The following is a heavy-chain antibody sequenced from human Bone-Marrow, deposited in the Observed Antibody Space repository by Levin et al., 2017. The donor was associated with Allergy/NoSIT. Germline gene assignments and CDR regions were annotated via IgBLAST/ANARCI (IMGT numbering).Heavy chain of an antibody. CDR1: GGTFSSYA. D-gene: IGHD5-12*01. CDR3: ATGIVATITHYYYYYMDV. V-gene: IGHV1-69*06. CDR2: IIPIFGTA. J-gene: IGHJ6*03. Sequence: KISCKASGGTFSSYAISWVRQAPGQGLEWMGGIIPIFGTANYAQKFQGRVTITADKSTSTADMELSSLRSEDTAVEYCATGIVATITHYYYYYMDVWGKGTTVTVSS.